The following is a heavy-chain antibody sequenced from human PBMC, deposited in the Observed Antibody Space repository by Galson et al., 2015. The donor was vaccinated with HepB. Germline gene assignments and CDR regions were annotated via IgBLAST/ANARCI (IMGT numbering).Heavy chain of an antibody. V-gene: IGHV1-46*01. CDR3: ARDPSSIAARDYYYGMDV. CDR2: INPSGGST. Sequence: SVKVSCKASGYTFTSYYMHWVRQAPGQGLEWMGIINPSGGSTSYAQKFQGRVTMTRDTSTSTVYMELSSLRSEDTAVYYCARDPSSIAARDYYYGMDVWGQGTTVTVSS. CDR1: GYTFTSYY. D-gene: IGHD6-6*01. J-gene: IGHJ6*02.